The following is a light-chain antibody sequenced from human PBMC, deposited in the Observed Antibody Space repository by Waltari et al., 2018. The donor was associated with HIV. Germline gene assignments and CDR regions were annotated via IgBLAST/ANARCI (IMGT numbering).Light chain of an antibody. J-gene: IGLJ2*01. Sequence: SAVTQPASVSGLPGQSITLSCTGDDRDFGLYNFVSWYQQHPDTLPRLILYDVDSRASGISHRFSGSMSGHTASLNISGLRAEDEADYYCASFTGDHTLLFGGGTKVTVL. CDR3: ASFTGDHTLL. CDR2: DVD. CDR1: DRDFGLYNF. V-gene: IGLV2-14*03.